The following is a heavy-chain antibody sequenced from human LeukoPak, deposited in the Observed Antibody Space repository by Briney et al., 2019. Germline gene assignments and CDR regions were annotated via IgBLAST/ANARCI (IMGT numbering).Heavy chain of an antibody. J-gene: IGHJ6*03. D-gene: IGHD1-26*01. CDR3: AREYSGSYSGYYYYYMDV. Sequence: SETLSLTCTVSGGSISGGSSSVYYWTWIRQPPGKGLEWIGYIYDIGGSNYNPSLESRVTMSIDTSKNQFSLKLSSVTAADTAVYFCAREYSGSYSGYYYYYMDVWGKGTTVTVSS. V-gene: IGHV4-61*08. CDR2: IYDIGGS. CDR1: GGSISGGSSSVYY.